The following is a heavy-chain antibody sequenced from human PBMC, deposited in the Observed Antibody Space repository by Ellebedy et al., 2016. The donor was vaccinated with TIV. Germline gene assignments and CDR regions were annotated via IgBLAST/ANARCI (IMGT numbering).Heavy chain of an antibody. CDR2: ISDDGSSR. J-gene: IGHJ5*02. CDR3: VKGRADEPMDYLIDH. CDR1: GFSFSRYG. V-gene: IGHV3-30*18. Sequence: GGSLRLXXAASGFSFSRYGTHWVRQAPGKGPEWVAAISDDGSSRYYVDSLKGRFTISRDNSKNTLFLQINSLRAEDTAVYYCVKGRADEPMDYLIDHWGQGTLVTVSS. D-gene: IGHD2/OR15-2a*01.